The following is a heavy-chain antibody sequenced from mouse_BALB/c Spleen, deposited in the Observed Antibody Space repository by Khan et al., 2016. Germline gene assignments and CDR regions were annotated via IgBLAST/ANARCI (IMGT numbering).Heavy chain of an antibody. CDR2: IRNKANGYTT. D-gene: IGHD2-2*01. J-gene: IGHJ4*01. Sequence: EVELVESGGGLVQPGGSLRLSCATSGFTFTDYYMSWVRQPPGKALEWLGFIRNKANGYTTEYSASVKGRFTISRDNSQSILYLQMNTLRAEYSATYYCARDKEGYDDAMDYWGQGTSVTVSS. V-gene: IGHV7-3*02. CDR1: GFTFTDYY. CDR3: ARDKEGYDDAMDY.